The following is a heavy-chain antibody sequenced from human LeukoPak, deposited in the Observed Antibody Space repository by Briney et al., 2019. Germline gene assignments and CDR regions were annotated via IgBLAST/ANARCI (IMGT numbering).Heavy chain of an antibody. V-gene: IGHV1-69*05. CDR1: GGTFSSYA. D-gene: IGHD3-10*02. CDR3: AGGAVFGRDPSWFDP. Sequence: SSVKVSCKASGGTFSSYASSWLRQAPGQALEGMGGIIPIFGTGNYAQQFHARVTSTTDESTSTAYMELSSLRSDDTAVYYCAGGAVFGRDPSWFDPWGQGTLVTVSS. J-gene: IGHJ5*02. CDR2: IIPIFGTG.